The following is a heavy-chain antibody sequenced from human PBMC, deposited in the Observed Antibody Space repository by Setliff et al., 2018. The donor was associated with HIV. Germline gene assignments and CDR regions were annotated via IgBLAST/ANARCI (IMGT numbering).Heavy chain of an antibody. D-gene: IGHD3-3*01. J-gene: IGHJ4*02. CDR1: GFTFSSYW. V-gene: IGHV3-7*03. CDR2: IKQDGSEK. CDR3: ARDPNLRFLEWLFDY. Sequence: PGGSLRLSCAASGFTFSSYWMSWVRQAPGKGLEWVANIKQDGSEKYYVDSVKGRFTISRDNAKNSLYLQMNSLRAEDTAVYYCARDPNLRFLEWLFDYWGQGTLVTVSS.